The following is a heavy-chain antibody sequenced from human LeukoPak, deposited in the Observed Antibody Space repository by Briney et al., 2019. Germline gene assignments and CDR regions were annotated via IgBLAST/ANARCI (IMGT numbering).Heavy chain of an antibody. CDR1: GFTFSSYS. CDR2: ISSSSYI. J-gene: IGHJ4*02. V-gene: IGHV3-21*01. CDR3: AKDRTRIVGATGVFDY. Sequence: GGSLRLSCAASGFTFSSYSMNWVRQAPGKGLEWVSSISSSSYIYYADSVKGRFTISRDNAKNSLYLQMNSLRAEDTAVYYCAKDRTRIVGATGVFDYWDQGTLVTVSS. D-gene: IGHD1-26*01.